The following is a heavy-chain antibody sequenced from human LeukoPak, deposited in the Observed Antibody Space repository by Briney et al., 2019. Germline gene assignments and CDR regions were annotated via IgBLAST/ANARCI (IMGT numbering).Heavy chain of an antibody. CDR1: GFTFSNYH. CDR2: ISGSGGST. V-gene: IGHV3-23*01. CDR3: AELGITMIGGV. J-gene: IGHJ6*04. Sequence: GGSLRLSCVASGFTFSNYHMNWVRQAPGKGLEWVSAISGSGGSTYYADSVKGRFTISRDNSKNTLYLQMNSLRAEDTAVYYCAELGITMIGGVWGKGTTVTISS. D-gene: IGHD3-10*02.